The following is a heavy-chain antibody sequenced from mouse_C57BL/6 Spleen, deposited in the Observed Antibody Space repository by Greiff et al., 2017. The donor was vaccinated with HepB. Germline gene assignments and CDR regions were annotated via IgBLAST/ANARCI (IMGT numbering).Heavy chain of an antibody. D-gene: IGHD1-2*01. CDR3: TTNGQYYFDY. J-gene: IGHJ2*01. CDR2: IDPENGDT. Sequence: VQLQQSGAELVRPGASVKLSCTASGFNIKDDYMHWVKQRPEQGLEWMGRIDPENGDTEYASKFQGKATITADTSSNTAYLQLSSLTSEDTAVYCGTTNGQYYFDYWGQGTTLTVSS. CDR1: GFNIKDDY. V-gene: IGHV14-4*01.